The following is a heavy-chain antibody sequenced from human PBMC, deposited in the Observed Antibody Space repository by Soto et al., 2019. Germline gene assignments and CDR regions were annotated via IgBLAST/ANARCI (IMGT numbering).Heavy chain of an antibody. CDR1: GYTFTRYG. V-gene: IGHV1-18*01. J-gene: IGHJ6*02. CDR2: ISGYNGDT. CDR3: AKNGQPPYYYYGLDV. D-gene: IGHD2-8*01. Sequence: QGHLVQSEAEVKKPGASVKVSCKASGYTFTRYGISWVRQAPGQGLEWMGWISGYNGDTNYAQKFQDRVCMTIDTSTGKAYMELRSLTSDDTAIYYCAKNGQPPYYYYGLDVWGQGTKVTVSS.